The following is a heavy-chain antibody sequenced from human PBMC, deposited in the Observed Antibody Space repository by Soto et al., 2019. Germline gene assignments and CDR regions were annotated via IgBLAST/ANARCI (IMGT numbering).Heavy chain of an antibody. V-gene: IGHV1-46*01. CDR1: GYTFTSYY. Sequence: ASVKVSCKASGYTFTSYYMHWVRQATGQGLEWMGIINPSGGSTSYAQKFQGRVTMTRDTSTSTVYMELSSLRSEDTAFYYCARVRNGYSPPDVWGQGTTVTVSS. J-gene: IGHJ6*02. CDR2: INPSGGST. D-gene: IGHD3-3*01. CDR3: ARVRNGYSPPDV.